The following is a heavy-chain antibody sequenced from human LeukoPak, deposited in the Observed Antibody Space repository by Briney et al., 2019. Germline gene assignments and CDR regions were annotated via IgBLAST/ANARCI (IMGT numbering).Heavy chain of an antibody. V-gene: IGHV4-59*01. J-gene: IGHJ4*02. CDR3: ARARLSLGTSVAYYLDY. Sequence: SETLSLTCSVSGGSITPYYWTWIRQPPGKGLEWIGYIYSGGSTNYNSSLKSRVSISVDTSKNQFSLKLSSVTAADSALYYCARARLSLGTSVAYYLDYWGQGTLVTVSS. CDR1: GGSITPYY. CDR2: IYSGGST. D-gene: IGHD4-23*01.